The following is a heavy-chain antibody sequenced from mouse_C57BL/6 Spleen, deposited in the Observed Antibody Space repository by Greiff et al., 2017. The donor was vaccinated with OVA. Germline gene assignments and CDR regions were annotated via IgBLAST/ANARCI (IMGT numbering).Heavy chain of an antibody. Sequence: QVQLQQSGPELVKPGASVKISCKASGYAFSSSWMNWVQQRPGKGLEWIGRIYPGAGDTNYNGKFKGKATLTSDNSSSTAYMQLSSLTSEDSAVYCCARRGYDGWFAYWGQGALVTVSA. J-gene: IGHJ3*01. CDR2: IYPGAGDT. CDR1: GYAFSSSW. CDR3: ARRGYDGWFAY. V-gene: IGHV1-82*01. D-gene: IGHD2-2*01.